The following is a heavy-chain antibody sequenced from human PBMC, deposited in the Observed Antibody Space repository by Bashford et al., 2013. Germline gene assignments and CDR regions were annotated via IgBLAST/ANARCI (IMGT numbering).Heavy chain of an antibody. CDR2: IRGNGFDT. Sequence: GGSLRLSCAASGITFSKYAMTWVRQAPGKGLEWVSSIRGNGFDTQYADSVKGRFMISRDNSKNTLYLQMNSLRTEDTGVYYCSRDPNGDYVGAFDIWGQGTMVTVSS. D-gene: IGHD4-17*01. CDR3: SRDPNGDYVGAFDI. V-gene: IGHV3-23*01. CDR1: GITFSKYA. J-gene: IGHJ3*02.